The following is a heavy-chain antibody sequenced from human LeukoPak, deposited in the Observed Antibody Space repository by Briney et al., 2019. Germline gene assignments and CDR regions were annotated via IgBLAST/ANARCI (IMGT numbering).Heavy chain of an antibody. CDR2: INHSGST. Sequence: SETLSLTCAVYGGSFSGYYWSWIRQPPGKGLEWIGEINHSGSTNYNPSLKSRVTISVDTSENQFSLKLSSVTAADTAVYYCARDGEYSSSLDSGQYYYYMDVWGKGTTVTVSS. J-gene: IGHJ6*03. D-gene: IGHD6-6*01. CDR1: GGSFSGYY. CDR3: ARDGEYSSSLDSGQYYYYMDV. V-gene: IGHV4-34*01.